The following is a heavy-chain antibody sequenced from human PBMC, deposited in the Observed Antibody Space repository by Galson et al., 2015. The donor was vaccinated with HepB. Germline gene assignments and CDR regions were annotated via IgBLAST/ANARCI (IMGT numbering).Heavy chain of an antibody. CDR3: ARSSQTLSGGSCYLGGCAFDI. Sequence: SVKVSCKASGGTFSSYAISWVRQAPGQGLEWMGGIIPIFGTANYAQKFQGRVTITADESTSTAYMELSSLRSEDTAVYYCARSSQTLSGGSCYLGGCAFDIWGQGTMVTVSS. CDR2: IIPIFGTA. CDR1: GGTFSSYA. J-gene: IGHJ3*02. V-gene: IGHV1-69*13. D-gene: IGHD2-15*01.